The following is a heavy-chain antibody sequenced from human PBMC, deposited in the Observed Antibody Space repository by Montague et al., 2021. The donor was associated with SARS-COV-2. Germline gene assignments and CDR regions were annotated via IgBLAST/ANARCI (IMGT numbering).Heavy chain of an antibody. Sequence: SLRLSCAASGFIFSDYYMSWIRQAPGKGLEWISYISSRSSCTKYADSVKGRFTISRDNAKNSLYMQMNSLRAEDTAAYYCARVLGGDYPDYWGQGTLVTVSS. J-gene: IGHJ4*02. CDR1: GFIFSDYY. CDR3: ARVLGGDYPDY. CDR2: ISSRSSCT. D-gene: IGHD3-16*01. V-gene: IGHV3-11*06.